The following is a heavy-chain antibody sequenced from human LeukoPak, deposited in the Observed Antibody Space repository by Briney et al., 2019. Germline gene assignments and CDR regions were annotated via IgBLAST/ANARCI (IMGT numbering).Heavy chain of an antibody. V-gene: IGHV1-2*02. CDR2: INPNSGGT. CDR1: GYTFTGYY. D-gene: IGHD1-26*01. Sequence: GASVKVSCKASGYTFTGYYMHWVRQAPGQGLEWMGWINPNSGGTNYAQKFQGRVTMTRDTSISTAYMELSRLRSDDTSVYYCARVDSGSYPIFDYWGQGTLVTVSS. J-gene: IGHJ4*02. CDR3: ARVDSGSYPIFDY.